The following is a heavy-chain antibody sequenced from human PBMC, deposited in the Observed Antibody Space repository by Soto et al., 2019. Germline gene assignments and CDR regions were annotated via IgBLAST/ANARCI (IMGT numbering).Heavy chain of an antibody. D-gene: IGHD2-15*01. J-gene: IGHJ4*02. CDR1: GFSIGSSA. CDR3: AKSSRYCSGGGCFYYFAY. Sequence: GGSLRLSCAASGFSIGSSAWSWVRQAPGKGLDWVSTIGGNGVTTFYADSVKGRFTISRDISRNTVFLQMSSLRAEDTALYYCAKSSRYCSGGGCFYYFAYRGQGTLVTVSS. CDR2: IGGNGVTT. V-gene: IGHV3-23*01.